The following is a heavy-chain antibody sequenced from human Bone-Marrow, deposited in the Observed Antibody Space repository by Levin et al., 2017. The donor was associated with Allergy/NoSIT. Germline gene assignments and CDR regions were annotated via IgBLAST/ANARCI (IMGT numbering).Heavy chain of an antibody. Sequence: LSLTCAATGFTFSSYTMNWVRQAPGKGLEWVSSISSTDTYIYYADSVKGRFTISRDNARNSLYLRMDSLRAEDTAVYYCASGAYSSSGFDYWGQGTLVSVSS. D-gene: IGHD6-6*01. J-gene: IGHJ4*02. CDR2: ISSTDTYI. CDR1: GFTFSSYT. CDR3: ASGAYSSSGFDY. V-gene: IGHV3-21*01.